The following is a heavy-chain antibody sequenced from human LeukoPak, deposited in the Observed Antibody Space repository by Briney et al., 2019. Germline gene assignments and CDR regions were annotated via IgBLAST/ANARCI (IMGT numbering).Heavy chain of an antibody. J-gene: IGHJ4*02. CDR2: INPNSGGT. CDR1: GYMFTGYY. CDR3: AREACSGGSCYPFDY. D-gene: IGHD2-15*01. V-gene: IGHV1-2*02. Sequence: ASVKVSCKASGYMFTGYYMHWVRQAPGRGLEWMGWINPNSGGTNYAQKFQGRVTMTRDTSISTAYMELSSLRSDDTAVYYCAREACSGGSCYPFDYWGQGTLVTVSS.